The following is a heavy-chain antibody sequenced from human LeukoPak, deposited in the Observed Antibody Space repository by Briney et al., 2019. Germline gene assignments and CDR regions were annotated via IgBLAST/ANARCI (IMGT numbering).Heavy chain of an antibody. J-gene: IGHJ4*02. CDR2: ISYDGSNK. V-gene: IGHV3-30*04. D-gene: IGHD2-15*01. CDR3: ARDRLGWAVVAATRGGPRFDY. Sequence: PGGSLRLSCAASGFTFSSYAMHWVRQAPGKGLEWVAVISYDGSNKYYADSVKGRFTISRDNSKNTLYLQMNSLRAEDTAVYYCARDRLGWAVVAATRGGPRFDYWGQGTLVTVSS. CDR1: GFTFSSYA.